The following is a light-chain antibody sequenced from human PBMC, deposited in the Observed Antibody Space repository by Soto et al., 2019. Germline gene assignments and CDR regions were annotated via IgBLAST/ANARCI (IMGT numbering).Light chain of an antibody. V-gene: IGLV2-14*01. Sequence: QSALTQPASVSGSPGQSITISCTGTSSDVGGYNYVSWYQQHPGKAPKLMIYDVSNRPSGVAKRFSGSKSGNTASLTSSGLQAEDEDDYYCSSYTSSSTLVVFGGGTKLTVL. CDR1: SSDVGGYNY. CDR2: DVS. J-gene: IGLJ2*01. CDR3: SSYTSSSTLVV.